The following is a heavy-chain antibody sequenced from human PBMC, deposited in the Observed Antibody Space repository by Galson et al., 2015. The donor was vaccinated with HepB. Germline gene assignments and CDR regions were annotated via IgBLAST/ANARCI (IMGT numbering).Heavy chain of an antibody. J-gene: IGHJ4*02. CDR1: GFTFSSHA. Sequence: SLRLSCAASGFTFSSHAMHWVRQAPGKGLEWVAGISYDGNNKYYADSVKGRFTISRDNSKNTLFLQINSLRAEDTAVYWCARRAYYYDSSPLDYWGQGTLVTVSS. CDR3: ARRAYYYDSSPLDY. D-gene: IGHD3-22*01. V-gene: IGHV3-30*04. CDR2: ISYDGNNK.